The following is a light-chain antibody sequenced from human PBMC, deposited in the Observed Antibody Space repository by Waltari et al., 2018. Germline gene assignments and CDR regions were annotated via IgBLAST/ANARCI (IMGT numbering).Light chain of an antibody. V-gene: IGLV3-10*01. Sequence: SYELTQPPSVSVSPGQAARITCSGDALPKKYAYWYQQKSGQAPVLVIYEDSKRPSGIPERVSGSSSGTTATLTLSGAQVEDEGDYYCYSTDSSDTHRVFGGGTKLTVL. CDR3: YSTDSSDTHRV. CDR1: ALPKKY. J-gene: IGLJ3*02. CDR2: EDS.